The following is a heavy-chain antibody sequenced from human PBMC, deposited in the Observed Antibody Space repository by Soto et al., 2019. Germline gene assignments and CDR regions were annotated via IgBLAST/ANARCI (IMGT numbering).Heavy chain of an antibody. D-gene: IGHD5-12*01. V-gene: IGHV1-8*01. Sequence: EASVKVSCKASGYTFTSYDINWVRQATGQGLEWMGWMNPNSGNTGYAQKFQGRVTMTRNTSISTAYMELSSLRSEDTAVYYCAREIVARDAFDIWGQGTMVTVSS. J-gene: IGHJ3*02. CDR3: AREIVARDAFDI. CDR2: MNPNSGNT. CDR1: GYTFTSYD.